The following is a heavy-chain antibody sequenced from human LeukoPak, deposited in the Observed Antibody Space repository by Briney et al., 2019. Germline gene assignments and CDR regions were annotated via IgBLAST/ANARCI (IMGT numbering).Heavy chain of an antibody. V-gene: IGHV1-24*01. CDR2: FDPEDGET. Sequence: ASVEVPCKVSGYTLTELSMHWVRQAPGKGLEWMGGFDPEDGETIYAQKFQGRVTMTEDTSTDTAYMELSSLRSEDTAVYYCATDTHYGDLHFDYWGQGTLVTVSS. J-gene: IGHJ4*02. D-gene: IGHD4-17*01. CDR3: ATDTHYGDLHFDY. CDR1: GYTLTELS.